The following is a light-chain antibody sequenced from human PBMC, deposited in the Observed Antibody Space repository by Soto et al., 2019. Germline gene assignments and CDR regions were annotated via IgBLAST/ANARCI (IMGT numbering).Light chain of an antibody. CDR3: SSYTTSATLV. Sequence: QSVLTQPASVSGSPGQSITISCTGTSNDVGGYNYVSWYQQLPGKAPELMIYEVSSRPSGVSNRFSGSKSGNTASLTISGLQAEDEADYYCSSYTTSATLVFGSGTKVTVL. V-gene: IGLV2-14*01. J-gene: IGLJ1*01. CDR2: EVS. CDR1: SNDVGGYNY.